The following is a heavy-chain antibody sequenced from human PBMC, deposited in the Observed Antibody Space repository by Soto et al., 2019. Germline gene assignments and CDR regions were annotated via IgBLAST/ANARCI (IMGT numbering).Heavy chain of an antibody. CDR2: MNPATGNT. CDR3: ARGGDTSTWYDLDY. D-gene: IGHD6-13*01. J-gene: IGHJ4*02. V-gene: IGHV1-8*01. CDR1: GYTFTSFD. Sequence: QVQLVQSGAEVKKPGASVKVSCKASGYTFTSFDINWVRQAPGQGLEWMGWMNPATGNTGYAQKFQGRVTMTRNTSINTAYMELSSLRSEDTAVYFCARGGDTSTWYDLDYWGQGALVTASS.